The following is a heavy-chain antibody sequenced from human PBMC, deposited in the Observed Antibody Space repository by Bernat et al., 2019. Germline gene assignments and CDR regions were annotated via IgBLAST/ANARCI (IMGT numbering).Heavy chain of an antibody. J-gene: IGHJ6*02. CDR1: GFTFSSYG. V-gene: IGHV3-30*03. D-gene: IGHD1-26*01. Sequence: QVQLVESGGGVVQPGRSLRLSCAASGFTFSSYGMHWVRQAPGKGLEWVAVISYDGSNKYYADSVKGRFTISRDNSKNTLYLQMNSLRAEDTAVYYCARERSTVGATYYYYSMDVWGQGTTVTVSS. CDR3: ARERSTVGATYYYYSMDV. CDR2: ISYDGSNK.